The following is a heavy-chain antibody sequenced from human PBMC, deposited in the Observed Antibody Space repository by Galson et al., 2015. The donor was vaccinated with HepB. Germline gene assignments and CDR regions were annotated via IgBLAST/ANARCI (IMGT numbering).Heavy chain of an antibody. CDR1: GGTFSNYA. D-gene: IGHD3-22*01. J-gene: IGHJ3*02. V-gene: IGHV1-69*10. Sequence: SVKVSCKASGGTFSNYAIDWVRQAPGQGLEWMGGIIPILALANYAQKFQGRVTITADKSTSTAYMELSSLRSEDTAVYYCARAHHYYYDSSGYYYSAFDIWGQGTMVTVSS. CDR3: ARAHHYYYDSSGYYYSAFDI. CDR2: IIPILALA.